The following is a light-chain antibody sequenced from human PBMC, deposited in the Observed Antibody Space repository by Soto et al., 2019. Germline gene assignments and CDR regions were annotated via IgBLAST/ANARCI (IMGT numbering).Light chain of an antibody. CDR3: QQSYITPYT. CDR1: QSISVH. V-gene: IGKV1-39*01. Sequence: DIQMTQSPSSLSASVGDTVTITCRASQSISVHLNWYQQKGGKVPKLVIYAASNLYSGVPSTFSGSGSESDFALTISSLQPVDFAKYYCQQSYITPYTFGQGTRLEIK. J-gene: IGKJ2*01. CDR2: AAS.